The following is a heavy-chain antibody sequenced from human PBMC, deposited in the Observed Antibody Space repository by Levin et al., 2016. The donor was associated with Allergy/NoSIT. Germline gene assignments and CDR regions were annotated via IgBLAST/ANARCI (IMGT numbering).Heavy chain of an antibody. V-gene: IGHV3-48*03. CDR3: GLALRRAAFDM. J-gene: IGHJ3*02. D-gene: IGHD3-10*01. CDR2: ISSSGSTI. Sequence: GGSLRLSCAASGFIFSSYEMNWVRQAPGKGLEWVSYISSSGSTIYYADSVKGRVTISRDNAENSLYLQMSRLRAEDTAVYYCGLALRRAAFDMWGRGTMVTVSS. CDR1: GFIFSSYE.